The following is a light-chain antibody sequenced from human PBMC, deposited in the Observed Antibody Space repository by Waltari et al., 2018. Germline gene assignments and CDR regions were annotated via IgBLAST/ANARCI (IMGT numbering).Light chain of an antibody. J-gene: IGLJ2*01. CDR3: SSYTSSRSLV. CDR1: SSDVGGYNF. V-gene: IGLV2-14*03. Sequence: QSALTQPASVSGSPGQSITISCTGTSSDVGGYNFVSWYHQHPGKAPKLMIYDVSNRPSGVSNRFFASKSGNRASLTISALQAENEADDYCSSYTSSRSLVFGGGTKLTVL. CDR2: DVS.